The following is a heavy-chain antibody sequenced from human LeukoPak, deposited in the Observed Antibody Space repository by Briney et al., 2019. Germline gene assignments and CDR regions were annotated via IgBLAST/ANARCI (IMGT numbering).Heavy chain of an antibody. CDR1: GFTFDDYA. V-gene: IGHV3-9*01. J-gene: IGHJ3*02. D-gene: IGHD6-19*01. CDR3: AKDAGPIAVAGSAFDI. CDR2: ISWNSGSI. Sequence: GGSLRLSCAASGFTFDDYAMHWVRQAPGKGLEWVSGISWNSGSIGYADSVKGRFTISRDNAKNSLYLQMNSLKAEDTALYYCAKDAGPIAVAGSAFDIWGQGTMVTVSS.